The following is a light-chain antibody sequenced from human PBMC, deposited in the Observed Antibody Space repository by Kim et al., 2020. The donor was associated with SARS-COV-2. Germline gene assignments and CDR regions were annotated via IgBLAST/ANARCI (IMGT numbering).Light chain of an antibody. CDR1: QHVSSAY. Sequence: YSSPGERATLFCGASQHVSSAYVAWYQQKPGQPPRLLIYDGSRRAAGVPDRFSGSGSGTDFSLTITRLEPEDFAVYYCQQYAMSYTFGQGTKLEI. J-gene: IGKJ2*01. CDR3: QQYAMSYT. CDR2: DGS. V-gene: IGKV3-20*01.